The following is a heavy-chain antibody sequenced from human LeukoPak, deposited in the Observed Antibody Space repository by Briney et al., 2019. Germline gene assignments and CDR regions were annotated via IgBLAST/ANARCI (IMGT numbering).Heavy chain of an antibody. Sequence: ASVKVSCKASGGTFSGYTISWVRQAPGQGLEWMGGIIPNLGTPNYAQKFQGRVTITADKSTSTAYMELSSLRSEDTAVYYCARVLITSANWFDPWGQGTLVTVSS. D-gene: IGHD1-14*01. CDR3: ARVLITSANWFDP. J-gene: IGHJ5*02. CDR1: GGTFSGYT. V-gene: IGHV1-69*08. CDR2: IIPNLGTP.